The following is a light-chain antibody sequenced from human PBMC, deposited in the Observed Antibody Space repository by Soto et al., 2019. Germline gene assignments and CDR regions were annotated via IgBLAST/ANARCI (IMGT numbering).Light chain of an antibody. CDR1: SSNIGRNY. Sequence: QSVLTQPPSASGTPGQRVSVSCSGNSSNIGRNYVFWYQQLPGTAPKLLMYRNNQRPSGVPDRFSGSKSGPSASLAISGLRSEGEADYYCATWDDSLSGVVFGGGTKLTVL. CDR2: RNN. CDR3: ATWDDSLSGVV. J-gene: IGLJ2*01. V-gene: IGLV1-47*01.